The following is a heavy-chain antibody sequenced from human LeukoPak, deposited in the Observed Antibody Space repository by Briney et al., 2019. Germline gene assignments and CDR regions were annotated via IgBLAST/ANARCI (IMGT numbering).Heavy chain of an antibody. CDR2: INHSGST. CDR3: ARGRGYSYGYGFYGMDV. V-gene: IGHV4-34*01. J-gene: IGHJ6*02. D-gene: IGHD5-18*01. Sequence: GSLRLSCAASGFTVSSNYMSWVRQAPGKGLEWIGEINHSGSTNYNPSLKSRVTISVDTSKNQFSLKLSSVTAADTAVYYCARGRGYSYGYGFYGMDVWGQGTTVTVSS. CDR1: GFTVSSNY.